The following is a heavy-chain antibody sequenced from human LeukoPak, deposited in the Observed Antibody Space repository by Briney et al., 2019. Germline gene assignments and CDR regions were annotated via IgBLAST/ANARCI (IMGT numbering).Heavy chain of an antibody. CDR1: GGSISSYY. D-gene: IGHD2-2*01. Sequence: PSETLSLTCTVSGGSISSYYWSWIRHPAGKGLEWIGRIYTSGSTNYNPSLKSRVTMSVDTSKNQFSLKLSSVTAADTAVYYCARDSDCSSTSCLSYGMDVWGQGTTVTVSS. J-gene: IGHJ6*02. CDR3: ARDSDCSSTSCLSYGMDV. V-gene: IGHV4-4*07. CDR2: IYTSGST.